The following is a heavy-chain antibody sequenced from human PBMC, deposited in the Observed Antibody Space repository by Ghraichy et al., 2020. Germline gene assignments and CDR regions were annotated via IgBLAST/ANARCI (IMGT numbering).Heavy chain of an antibody. J-gene: IGHJ4*02. D-gene: IGHD4-17*01. CDR3: TRQFAGDFAN. Sequence: ASVKVSCKASGYTFTGYYLHWVRQAPGQGLEWVGWINPNSGNTKYAQKFQGRVTMTRDMSISTAYMDLSSLISADTVVYYCTRQFAGDFANWGQGTLVTVSS. V-gene: IGHV1-2*02. CDR1: GYTFTGYY. CDR2: INPNSGNT.